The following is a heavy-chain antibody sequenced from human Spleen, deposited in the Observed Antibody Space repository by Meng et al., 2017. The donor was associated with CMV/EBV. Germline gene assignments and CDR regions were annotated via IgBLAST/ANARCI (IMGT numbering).Heavy chain of an antibody. CDR2: FDPEDPDT. V-gene: IGHV1-24*01. CDR1: GYTLSEVS. D-gene: IGHD2-2*01. CDR3: ATGKCSDASCYANFDY. Sequence: ASVKVSCKVSGYTLSEVSIHWVRQAPGIGLEWLGGFDPEDPDTIYAQKFQGRVTVTEDPSTDTGYMELRSLKSEDTAVYYCATGKCSDASCYANFDYWGQGTLVTVSS. J-gene: IGHJ4*02.